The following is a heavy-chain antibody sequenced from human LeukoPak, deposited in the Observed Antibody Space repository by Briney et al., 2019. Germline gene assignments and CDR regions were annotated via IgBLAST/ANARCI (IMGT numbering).Heavy chain of an antibody. Sequence: SETLSLTCTVSGGSISSGSYYWSWIRQPAGKGLEWIGRIYTSGSTNYNPSLKSRVTISVDTSKNQFSLKLSSVTAADTAVYYCARRGTRQRQLVLSTWYYLDYWGQGTLVTVSS. CDR1: GGSISSGSYY. CDR2: IYTSGST. J-gene: IGHJ4*02. D-gene: IGHD6-13*01. CDR3: ARRGTRQRQLVLSTWYYLDY. V-gene: IGHV4-61*02.